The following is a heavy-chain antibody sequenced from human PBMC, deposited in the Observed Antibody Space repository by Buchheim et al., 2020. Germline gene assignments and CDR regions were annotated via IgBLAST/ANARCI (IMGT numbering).Heavy chain of an antibody. CDR1: GFTFSSYA. D-gene: IGHD1-26*01. CDR3: ARGVGSYYWNYYGMDV. Sequence: QVQLVESGGGVVQPGRSLRLSCAASGFTFSSYAMHWVRQAPGKGLEWVAVISYDGSNKYYADSVKGRFTISRDNSKTTLYLQMNSLRAEDTAVYYCARGVGSYYWNYYGMDVWGQGTT. V-gene: IGHV3-30*04. CDR2: ISYDGSNK. J-gene: IGHJ6*02.